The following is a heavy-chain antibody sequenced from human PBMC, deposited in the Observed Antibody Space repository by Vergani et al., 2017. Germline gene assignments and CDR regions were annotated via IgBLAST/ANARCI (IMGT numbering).Heavy chain of an antibody. V-gene: IGHV1-46*03. CDR2: INPSGGHT. CDR1: GYTFSNYY. J-gene: IGHJ4*02. Sequence: QVQVVQSGAEVKKSGASVKVSCKTSGYTFSNYYMHWVRQAPGQGLEWMGIINPSGGHTNYAQKFQGRVTMTRDTSTSPVYMELSSLRSEDTAIYYCARGDYAILTGYRYWGQGTLVTVSA. D-gene: IGHD3-9*01. CDR3: ARGDYAILTGYRY.